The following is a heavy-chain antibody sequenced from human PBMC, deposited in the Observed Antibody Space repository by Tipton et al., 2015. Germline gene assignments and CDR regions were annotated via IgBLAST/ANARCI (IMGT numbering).Heavy chain of an antibody. Sequence: TLSLTCTVSGVSVNSYYWGWIRQPPGKGLEYIGYIHYRGNSNYNPSLKSRISMSVDTSKNQISLKLSSVTAADTAVYYCARALFYGGNTDWYFDLWGRGTLVTVSS. D-gene: IGHD4-23*01. V-gene: IGHV4-59*02. J-gene: IGHJ2*01. CDR3: ARALFYGGNTDWYFDL. CDR2: IHYRGNS. CDR1: GVSVNSYY.